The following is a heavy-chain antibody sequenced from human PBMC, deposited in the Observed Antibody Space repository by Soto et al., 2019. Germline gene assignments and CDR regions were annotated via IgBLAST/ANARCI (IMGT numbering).Heavy chain of an antibody. D-gene: IGHD2-21*02. CDR1: GGSISSSSYF. V-gene: IGHV4-39*01. CDR2: IFYSGST. J-gene: IGHJ5*01. Sequence: QLQLQESGPGLVKPSETLSLTCTVSGGSISSSSYFWGWIRQPPGKGLEWIGSIFYSGSTYYNPSLTSRITVSVNTSKNQFSLKLTSVSAEDTAVYYCARHPSDFWFDPWGKGTLVTVSS. CDR3: ARHPSDFWFDP.